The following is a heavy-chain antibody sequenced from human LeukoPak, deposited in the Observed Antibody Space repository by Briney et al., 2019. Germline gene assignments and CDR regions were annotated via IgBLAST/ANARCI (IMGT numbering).Heavy chain of an antibody. CDR1: GFTVSSNY. CDR2: IYSGGST. D-gene: IGHD4-17*01. Sequence: GGSLRLSCAASGFTVSSNYMSWVRQAPGKGLEWVSVIYSGGSTYYADSVKGRFTISRDNSKNTLYLQMNSLRAEDTAVYYCARVNDYAYYFDYWGQGTLVTVSS. V-gene: IGHV3-66*01. J-gene: IGHJ4*02. CDR3: ARVNDYAYYFDY.